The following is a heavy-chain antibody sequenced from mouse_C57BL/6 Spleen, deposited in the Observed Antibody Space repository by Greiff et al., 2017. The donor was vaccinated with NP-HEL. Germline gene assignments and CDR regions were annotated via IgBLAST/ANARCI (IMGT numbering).Heavy chain of an antibody. V-gene: IGHV5-4*01. Sequence: DVHLVESGGGLVKPGGSLKLSCAASGFTFSSYAMSWVRQTPEKRLEWVATISDGGSYTYYPDNVKGRFTIARDNAKNNLYLQMSHLKSEDTAMYCCASDGLLPFDYWGQGTTLTVSS. CDR3: ASDGLLPFDY. CDR1: GFTFSSYA. D-gene: IGHD2-3*01. J-gene: IGHJ2*01. CDR2: ISDGGSYT.